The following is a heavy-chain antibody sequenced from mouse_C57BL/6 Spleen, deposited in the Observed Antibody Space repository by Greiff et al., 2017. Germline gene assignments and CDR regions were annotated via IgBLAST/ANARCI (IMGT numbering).Heavy chain of an antibody. V-gene: IGHV3-6*01. CDR2: ISYDGSN. J-gene: IGHJ4*01. Sequence: DVQLQESGPGLVKPSQSLSLTCSVTGYSITSGYYWNWIRQFPGNKLEWMGYISYDGSNNYNPSLKNRISITRDTSKNQFFLKLNSVTTEDTATYYCARRSSLSGAMDYWGQGTSVTVSS. CDR3: ARRSSLSGAMDY. D-gene: IGHD4-1*01. CDR1: GYSITSGYY.